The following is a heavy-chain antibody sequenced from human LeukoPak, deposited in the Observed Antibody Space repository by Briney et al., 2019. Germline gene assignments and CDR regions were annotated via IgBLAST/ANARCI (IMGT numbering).Heavy chain of an antibody. D-gene: IGHD3-3*01. CDR1: GFTVSSNY. V-gene: IGHV3-53*01. J-gene: IGHJ4*02. CDR2: IYSGGST. Sequence: GGSLRLSCAASGFTVSSNYMSWVRQAPGKGLEWVSVIYSGGSTYYADSVKGRFTISRDNSKNTLYLQMNSLRAEDTAVYYCARGGIPAYDFWSGYNYWGREPWSPSPQ. CDR3: ARGGIPAYDFWSGYNY.